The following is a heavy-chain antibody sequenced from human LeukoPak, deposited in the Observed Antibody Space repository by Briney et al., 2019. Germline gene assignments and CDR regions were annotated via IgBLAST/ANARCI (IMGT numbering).Heavy chain of an antibody. CDR1: GFTFSSYE. Sequence: GGSLRLSCAASGFTFSSYEMNWVRQAPGKGLEWVSYISSSGSTIYYADSVKSRFTISRDNAKNSLYLQMNSLRAEDTAVYYCARQGWFGELTRGYFDYWGQGTLVTVSS. CDR2: ISSSGSTI. V-gene: IGHV3-48*03. CDR3: ARQGWFGELTRGYFDY. D-gene: IGHD3-10*01. J-gene: IGHJ4*02.